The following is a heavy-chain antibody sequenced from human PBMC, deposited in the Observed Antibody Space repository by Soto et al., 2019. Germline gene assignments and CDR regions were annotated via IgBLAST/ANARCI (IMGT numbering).Heavy chain of an antibody. CDR2: IYYSGST. CDR1: GGSISSGGYY. J-gene: IGHJ3*02. V-gene: IGHV4-31*03. CDR3: ARDSNIYDAFDI. D-gene: IGHD3-9*01. Sequence: PSETLSLTCTVSGGSISSGGYYWSWIRQHPGKGLEWIGYIYYSGSTYYNPSLKSRVTISVDTSKNQLSLKLSSVTAADTAVYYCARDSNIYDAFDIWGQGTMVTVSS.